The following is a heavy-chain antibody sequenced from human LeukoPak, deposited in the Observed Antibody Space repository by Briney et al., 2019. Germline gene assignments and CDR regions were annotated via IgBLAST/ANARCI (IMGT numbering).Heavy chain of an antibody. J-gene: IGHJ4*02. V-gene: IGHV3-23*01. CDR2: ISGSGGNT. CDR1: GFTFSSYA. Sequence: GGSLRLSCAASGFTFSSYAMSWVRQAPGKGLEWVSTISGSGGNTYYSDSVTGRFTISRDNSKNTLYLQMNSLRAEDTAVYYWAKVCPPQGVSSCFFDYGGKGTLVTFSS. D-gene: IGHD2-21*01. CDR3: AKVCPPQGVSSCFFDY.